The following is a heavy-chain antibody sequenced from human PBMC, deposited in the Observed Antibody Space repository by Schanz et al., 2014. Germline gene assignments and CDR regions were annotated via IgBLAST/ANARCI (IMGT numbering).Heavy chain of an antibody. CDR2: INPSGGTT. J-gene: IGHJ4*02. D-gene: IGHD6-13*01. CDR3: ARDGEAAAGCDY. V-gene: IGHV1-46*03. Sequence: QVQLVQSGAEVKKPGASVKVSCKASGYTFTSYYMHWARQAPGQGLEWMGIINPSGGTTRIAQNFQGRLTVTRDTSTSTVNMELSSLRSEDTAVYYCARDGEAAAGCDYWGQGTLVTVSS. CDR1: GYTFTSYY.